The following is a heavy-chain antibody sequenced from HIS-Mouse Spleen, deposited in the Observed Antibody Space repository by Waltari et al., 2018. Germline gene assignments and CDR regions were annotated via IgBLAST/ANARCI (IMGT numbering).Heavy chain of an antibody. J-gene: IGHJ4*02. CDR1: GGSISSYY. V-gene: IGHV4-59*01. CDR3: ARGPKGRDY. Sequence: QVQLQESGPGLVKPSETLSLTCTVSGGSISSYYWSWIRQPPGKGLEWIGYIYYSGSTNYTPSLKSRVTISVDTSKNQFSLKLSSVTAADTAVYYCARGPKGRDYWGQGTLVTVSS. CDR2: IYYSGST.